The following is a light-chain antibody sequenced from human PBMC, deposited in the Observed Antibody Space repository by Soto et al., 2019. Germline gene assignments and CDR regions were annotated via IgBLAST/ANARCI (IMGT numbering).Light chain of an antibody. Sequence: DIQMTQSPSSLSASVGDRVTITCRASQSISSYLNWYQQKPGKAPKLLIYAASSLQSGVPSRFSGSGPGTDFTLTISSLQPEDFATYYCQQSYSTPYTFGQGTK. J-gene: IGKJ2*01. V-gene: IGKV1-39*01. CDR2: AAS. CDR3: QQSYSTPYT. CDR1: QSISSY.